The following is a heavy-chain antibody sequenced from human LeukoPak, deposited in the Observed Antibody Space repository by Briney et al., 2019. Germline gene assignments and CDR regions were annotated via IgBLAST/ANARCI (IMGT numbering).Heavy chain of an antibody. CDR3: ARSAPYSSSGY. J-gene: IGHJ4*02. V-gene: IGHV4-34*01. CDR2: INHSGAS. D-gene: IGHD6-6*01. CDR1: GGSFSGYY. Sequence: SETLSLTCAVYGGSFSGYYWSWIRQSPGKGLEWIGEINHSGASNYNPSLKSRVTISVDTSKNQFSPKVSSVTAADTAVYYCARSAPYSSSGYWGQGTLVTVSS.